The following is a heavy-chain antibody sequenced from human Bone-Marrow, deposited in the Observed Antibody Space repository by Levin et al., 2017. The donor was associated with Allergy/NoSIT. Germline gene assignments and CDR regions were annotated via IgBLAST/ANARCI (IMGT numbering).Heavy chain of an antibody. J-gene: IGHJ4*02. CDR1: GFTFSSYA. CDR2: VSGSGSST. CDR3: AKDHLSGAARPSY. V-gene: IGHV3-23*01. Sequence: GESLKISCAASGFTFSSYAMTWVRQAPGKGLEWVSSVSGSGSSTYYADSVRGRFTISRDNSKNTLYLQMNSLGAEDTAVYYCAKDHLSGAARPSYWGQGALVTVSS. D-gene: IGHD6-6*01.